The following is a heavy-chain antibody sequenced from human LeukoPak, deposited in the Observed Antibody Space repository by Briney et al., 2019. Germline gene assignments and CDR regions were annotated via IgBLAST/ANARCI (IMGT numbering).Heavy chain of an antibody. CDR3: ARRDITYYDILTGYWVY. CDR1: GGSISSSSYY. CDR2: IYYSGST. J-gene: IGHJ4*02. Sequence: SETLSLTCTVSGGSISSSSYYWGWIRQPPGKGLEWIRSIYYSGSTYYNPSLKSRVTISVDTSKNQFSLKLSSVTAADTAVYYCARRDITYYDILTGYWVYWGQGTLVTVSS. D-gene: IGHD3-9*01. V-gene: IGHV4-39*01.